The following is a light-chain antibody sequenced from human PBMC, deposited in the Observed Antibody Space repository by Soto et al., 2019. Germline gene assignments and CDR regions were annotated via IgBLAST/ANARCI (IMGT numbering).Light chain of an antibody. CDR2: SND. CDR3: AAWDDSLNGYV. CDR1: SSNIGSNT. V-gene: IGLV1-44*01. Sequence: QSVLTQPASASGTPGQRVTIPCAGSSSNIGSNTVNWYQQLPGTAPKLLIYSNDQRPSGVPDRFSGSKSGTSASLAISGLQSDDEADYYCAAWDDSLNGYVFGTGTKVTVL. J-gene: IGLJ1*01.